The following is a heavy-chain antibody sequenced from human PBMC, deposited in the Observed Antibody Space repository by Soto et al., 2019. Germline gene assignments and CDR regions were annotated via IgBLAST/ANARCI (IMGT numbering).Heavy chain of an antibody. D-gene: IGHD3-16*02. CDR2: ISAYNGNT. J-gene: IGHJ6*03. V-gene: IGHV1-18*01. Sequence: ASVKVSCKASGYTFTSYGISWVRQAPGQGLEWMGWISAYNGNTNYAQKLQGRVTMTTDTSTSTAYMELRSLRSDDTAVYYCARGALSPGAEYYNYMDVWGKGTTVTVSS. CDR3: ARGALSPGAEYYNYMDV. CDR1: GYTFTSYG.